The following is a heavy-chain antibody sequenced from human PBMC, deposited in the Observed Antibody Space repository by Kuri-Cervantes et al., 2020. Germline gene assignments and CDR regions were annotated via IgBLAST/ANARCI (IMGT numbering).Heavy chain of an antibody. J-gene: IGHJ6*02. CDR1: GFTFSSYG. CDR2: ISYDGSNK. D-gene: IGHD3-3*01. Sequence: GGSLRLSCAASGFTFSSYGMHWVRQAPGKGLEWVAVISYDGSNKYYADSVKGRFTISRDNSKSTLYLQMNSLRAEDTAVYYCARDGGYDFWSGYYSVYYYYGMDVWGQGTTVTVSS. CDR3: ARDGGYDFWSGYYSVYYYYGMDV. V-gene: IGHV3-30*03.